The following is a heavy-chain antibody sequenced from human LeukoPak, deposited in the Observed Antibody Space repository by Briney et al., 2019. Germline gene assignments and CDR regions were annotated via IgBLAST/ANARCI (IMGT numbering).Heavy chain of an antibody. Sequence: PSETLSLTCTVSGGSISSGRYYWSWIRQPAGKGLEWIGRIYTSGSSNYNPSLKSRVTISVDTSKNQFSLKLSSVTAADTAVYYCARARGYYDRDAFDIWGQGTLVTVSS. CDR3: ARARGYYDRDAFDI. V-gene: IGHV4-61*02. CDR1: GGSISSGRYY. CDR2: IYTSGSS. D-gene: IGHD3-22*01. J-gene: IGHJ3*02.